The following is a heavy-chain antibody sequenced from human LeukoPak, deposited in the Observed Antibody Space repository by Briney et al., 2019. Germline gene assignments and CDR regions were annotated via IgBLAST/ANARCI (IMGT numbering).Heavy chain of an antibody. CDR3: ARANHRGTKFPFDY. V-gene: IGHV4-59*01. CDR1: GGSISSYY. CDR2: IYYSGST. J-gene: IGHJ4*02. Sequence: SETLSLTCTVSGGSISSYYWSRIRQPPGKGLEWIGYIYYSGSTNYNPSLKSRVTISVDTSKNQFSLKLSSVTAADTAVYYCARANHRGTKFPFDYWGQGTLVTVSS. D-gene: IGHD1-26*01.